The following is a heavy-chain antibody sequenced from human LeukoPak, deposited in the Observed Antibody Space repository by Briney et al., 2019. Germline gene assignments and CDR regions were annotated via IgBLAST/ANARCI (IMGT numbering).Heavy chain of an antibody. J-gene: IGHJ4*02. D-gene: IGHD2-2*02. V-gene: IGHV3-11*01. CDR2: ISSSGSTI. CDR3: AREAGYCSSTSCYKAAIDY. CDR1: GFTSSDYY. Sequence: GGSLRLSCAASGFTSSDYYMSWIRQAPGKGLEWVSYISSSGSTIYYADSVKGRFTISRDNAKNSLYLQMNSLRAEDTAVYYCAREAGYCSSTSCYKAAIDYWGQGTLVTVSS.